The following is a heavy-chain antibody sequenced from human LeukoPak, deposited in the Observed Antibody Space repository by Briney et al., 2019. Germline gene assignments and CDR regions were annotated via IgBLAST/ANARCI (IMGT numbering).Heavy chain of an antibody. CDR2: ISAYNGNT. J-gene: IGHJ4*02. Sequence: ASVKGSCKASGYTFTSYGISWVRQAPGQGLEWMGWISAYNGNTNYAQKLQGRVTMTTDTSTSTAYMELRSLRSDDTAVYYCARSDCSSTSCYCDYGGQGTVVTVSS. D-gene: IGHD2-2*01. CDR1: GYTFTSYG. V-gene: IGHV1-18*01. CDR3: ARSDCSSTSCYCDY.